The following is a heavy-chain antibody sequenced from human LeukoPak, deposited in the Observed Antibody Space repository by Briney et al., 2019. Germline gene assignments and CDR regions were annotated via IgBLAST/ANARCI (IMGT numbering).Heavy chain of an antibody. CDR1: GYTFTDYY. CDR3: VRDISPIRDGYNYPDY. Sequence: ASVKVLCRASGYTFTDYYIHWVRHASGQGLEERGWITYNTEGTNYAQKFQGRVTMTRDKSISTAYMDLTRLTSDDKAVYYCVRDISPIRDGYNYPDYWGLGTQVTVSS. D-gene: IGHD5-24*01. J-gene: IGHJ4*02. V-gene: IGHV1-2*02. CDR2: ITYNTEGT.